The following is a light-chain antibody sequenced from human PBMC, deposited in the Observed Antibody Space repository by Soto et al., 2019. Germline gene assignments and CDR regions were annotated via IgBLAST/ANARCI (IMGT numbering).Light chain of an antibody. CDR2: SNN. J-gene: IGLJ2*01. CDR3: AAWDDSLNGPQVV. CDR1: SSNIGRYT. V-gene: IGLV1-44*01. Sequence: QSVLTQPPSASGTPGQRVSISCSGSSSNIGRYTVNWYQKLPGTAPKLLIHSNNQRPSGVPNRFSGSKSGTSASLAISGLQSEDEADYYCAAWDDSLNGPQVVFGAGTKLTVL.